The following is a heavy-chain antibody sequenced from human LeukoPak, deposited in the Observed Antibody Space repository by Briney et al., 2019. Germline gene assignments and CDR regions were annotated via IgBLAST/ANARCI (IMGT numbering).Heavy chain of an antibody. D-gene: IGHD1-26*01. CDR3: ARFEWELRAFDI. CDR2: INPNSGGT. CDR1: GYTFTGYY. Sequence: ASVKVSCKASGYTFTGYYMHRVRQAPGQGLGWMGWINPNSGGTNYAQKFQGRVTMTRDTSISTAYMELSRLRSDDTAVYYCARFEWELRAFDIWGQGTMVTVSS. V-gene: IGHV1-2*02. J-gene: IGHJ3*02.